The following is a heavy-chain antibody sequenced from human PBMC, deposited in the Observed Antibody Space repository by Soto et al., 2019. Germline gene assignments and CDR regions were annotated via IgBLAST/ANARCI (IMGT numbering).Heavy chain of an antibody. D-gene: IGHD3-22*01. CDR2: INHSGGT. Sequence: SETLSLTCAVYGGSFSAYYWSWIRQPPGKGLEWSGEINHSGGTSYNPSLKSRVTISVDTSKSQFSLKLTSVTAADRAVYYCGRGRVDTVDRGGFYEYWGQGTAVTGSS. CDR3: GRGRVDTVDRGGFYEY. J-gene: IGHJ4*02. V-gene: IGHV4-34*01. CDR1: GGSFSAYY.